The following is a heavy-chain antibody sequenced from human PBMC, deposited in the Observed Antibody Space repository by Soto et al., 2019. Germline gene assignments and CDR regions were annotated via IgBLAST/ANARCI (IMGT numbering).Heavy chain of an antibody. J-gene: IGHJ6*02. V-gene: IGHV3-21*01. CDR1: GFTFSSYS. CDR3: AREVTADHYGSGSYYNPYYYYGMDV. D-gene: IGHD3-10*01. Sequence: PGGSLRLSCAASGFTFSSYSMNWVRQAPGKGLEWVSSISSSSSYIYYADSVKGRFTISRDNAKNSLYLQMNSLRAEDTAVYYCAREVTADHYGSGSYYNPYYYYGMDVWGQGTTVTV. CDR2: ISSSSSYI.